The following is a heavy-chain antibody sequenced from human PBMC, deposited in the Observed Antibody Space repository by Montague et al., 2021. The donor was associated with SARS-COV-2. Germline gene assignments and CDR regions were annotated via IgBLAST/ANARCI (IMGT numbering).Heavy chain of an antibody. CDR3: ARILVAAAGSPFDP. V-gene: IGHV2-70*11. CDR2: IAWDDDK. Sequence: VKPTQTLTLTCTFSGFSLSTSGMCVSWIRQPPGKALEWLARIAWDDDKYYSTSLKTRLTISKDTSKNQVVLTMTDMDPVDTATYYCARILVAAAGSPFDPWGQGTLVTVSS. D-gene: IGHD6-13*01. CDR1: GFSLSTSGMC. J-gene: IGHJ5*02.